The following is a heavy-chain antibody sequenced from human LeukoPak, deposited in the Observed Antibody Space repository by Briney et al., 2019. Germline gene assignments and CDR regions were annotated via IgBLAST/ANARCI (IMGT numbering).Heavy chain of an antibody. CDR2: LRVGYGDA. CDR3: AKEASVFIRGYFDY. CDR1: GFTFSSYV. J-gene: IGHJ4*02. V-gene: IGHV3-23*01. Sequence: GGSLRLSCAASGFTFSSYVMTWVRRAPGKGLEWVPALRVGYGDAHYADSVRGRFTISSDSSKNKVYLQMNSLRAEDTAVYYCAKEASVFIRGYFDYWGQGALVTVSS. D-gene: IGHD3-10*01.